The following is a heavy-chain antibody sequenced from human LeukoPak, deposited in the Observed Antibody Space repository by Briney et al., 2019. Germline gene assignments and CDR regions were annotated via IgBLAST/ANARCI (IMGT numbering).Heavy chain of an antibody. J-gene: IGHJ5*02. D-gene: IGHD3-9*01. CDR3: AKAPYDILTGYSPS. CDR1: GFTFSSYG. Sequence: PGRAVRLSCAASGFTFSSYGMHWVRQAPGKGLEWVAVISYDGSNKYYPDSVKGRFTIPRDNSKNTLYLQMNSLRAEDTAVYYCAKAPYDILTGYSPSWGQGTLVTVSS. V-gene: IGHV3-30*18. CDR2: ISYDGSNK.